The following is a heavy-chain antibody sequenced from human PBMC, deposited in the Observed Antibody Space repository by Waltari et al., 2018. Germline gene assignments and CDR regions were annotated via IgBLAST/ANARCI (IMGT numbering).Heavy chain of an antibody. V-gene: IGHV3-23*01. Sequence: EVQLLASGGGLVQPGGSLRLSCAASGFTFSNYAMSWVRQAPGKGLEWVSGINGGGGGTNYADSVKGRFTISRDISRSTLYLHMSSLRAEDTAIYYCAKEPTYSSGWQPFDYWGQGTRVTVSS. J-gene: IGHJ4*02. CDR2: INGGGGGT. D-gene: IGHD6-19*01. CDR3: AKEPTYSSGWQPFDY. CDR1: GFTFSNYA.